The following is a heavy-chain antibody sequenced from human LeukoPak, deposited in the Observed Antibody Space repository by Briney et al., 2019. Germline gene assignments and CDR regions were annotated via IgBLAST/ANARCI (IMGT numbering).Heavy chain of an antibody. D-gene: IGHD6-6*01. CDR2: IYSDNT. V-gene: IGHV3-53*01. CDR3: ARGRQYSSSAAIDY. Sequence: GGSLRLSCTVSGFTVSSNSMSWVRQAPGKGLEWVSFIYSDNTHYSDSVKGRFTISRDNSKNTLYLQMNSLRAEDTAVYYCARGRQYSSSAAIDYWGQGTLVTVSS. J-gene: IGHJ4*02. CDR1: GFTVSSNS.